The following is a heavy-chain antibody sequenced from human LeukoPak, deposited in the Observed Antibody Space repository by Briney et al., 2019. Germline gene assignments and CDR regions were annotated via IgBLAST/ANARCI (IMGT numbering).Heavy chain of an antibody. CDR2: ISSSGSTI. D-gene: IGHD3-10*01. CDR3: AITLGLWFGDPVGYFDY. CDR1: GFTFSDYY. Sequence: VGSLRLSCAASGFTFSDYYMSWIRQAPGKGLDWVSYISSSGSTIYYADSVKGRFTISRDNAKNSLYLQMNSLRAEDTAVYYCAITLGLWFGDPVGYFDYWGQGTLVTVSS. V-gene: IGHV3-11*01. J-gene: IGHJ4*02.